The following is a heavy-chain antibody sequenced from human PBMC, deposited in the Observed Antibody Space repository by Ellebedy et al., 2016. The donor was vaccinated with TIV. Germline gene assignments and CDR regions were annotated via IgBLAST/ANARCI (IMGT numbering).Heavy chain of an antibody. CDR3: AKDSYKYDSSGLDY. CDR2: IKQDGSEK. Sequence: GESLKISXAASGFTFSSYWMSWVRQAPGKGLEWVANIKQDGSEKYYVDSVKGRFTISRDNAKNSLYLQMNSLGPEDTAFYYCAKDSYKYDSSGLDYWGQGTLVTVSS. V-gene: IGHV3-7*03. CDR1: GFTFSSYW. D-gene: IGHD3-22*01. J-gene: IGHJ4*02.